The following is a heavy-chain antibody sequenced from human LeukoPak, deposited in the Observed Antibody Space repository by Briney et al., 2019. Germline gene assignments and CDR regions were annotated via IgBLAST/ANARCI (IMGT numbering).Heavy chain of an antibody. CDR1: GFTFRDAA. J-gene: IGHJ4*02. D-gene: IGHD6-19*01. V-gene: IGHV3-64*02. Sequence: GGSLRLSCAAFGFTFRDAAMYWVRQPPGKGLEFVSVISTDGTRIYYGDSVKGRFTISRDNSKSALYLQLDSLRAEDLAVYYGTRGIAISTSGWYDTFDYWGQGALVTVSS. CDR3: TRGIAISTSGWYDTFDY. CDR2: ISTDGTRI.